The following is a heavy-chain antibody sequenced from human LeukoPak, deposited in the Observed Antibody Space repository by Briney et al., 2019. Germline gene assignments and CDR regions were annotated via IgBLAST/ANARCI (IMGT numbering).Heavy chain of an antibody. V-gene: IGHV3-48*02. J-gene: IGHJ5*02. CDR3: ARKNDSTTITYHYWLDR. CDR2: ISSSSTTI. Sequence: GGSLRLSCGASGFTFNSYSMNWVRQAPGKGLEWVSYISSSSTTIYYADSVKGRFTISRDNAKNSLYLQMNRLRDEDTAVYYCARKNDSTTITYHYWLDRWGQGTLVTVSS. CDR1: GFTFNSYS. D-gene: IGHD1-1*01.